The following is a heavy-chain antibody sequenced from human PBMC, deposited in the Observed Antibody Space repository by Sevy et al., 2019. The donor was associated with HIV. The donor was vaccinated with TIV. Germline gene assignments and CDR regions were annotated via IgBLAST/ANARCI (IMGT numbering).Heavy chain of an antibody. Sequence: SESLSLTCAVYGGSFSGYYWSWIRQPPGKGLEWIGEINHSGSTNYNPSLKSRVTISVDTSKNQFSLNMRSVTAADTAVYYCARDLAVAGRFDPWGQGTLVTVSS. CDR3: ARDLAVAGRFDP. CDR2: INHSGST. CDR1: GGSFSGYY. J-gene: IGHJ5*02. V-gene: IGHV4-34*01. D-gene: IGHD6-19*01.